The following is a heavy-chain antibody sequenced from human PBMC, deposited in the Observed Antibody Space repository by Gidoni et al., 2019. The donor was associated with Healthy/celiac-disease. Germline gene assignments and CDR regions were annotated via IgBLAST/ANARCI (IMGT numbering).Heavy chain of an antibody. J-gene: IGHJ4*02. CDR2: IYYRGST. V-gene: IGHV4-59*01. CDR3: ARGISNFDY. CDR1: GGSISSYY. Sequence: QVQLQESGPGLVKPSETLSLTCTVSGGSISSYYWSWIRQPPGKGLEWIGYIYYRGSTNYNPSLKSRVTISVDTSKNQFSLKLSSVTAADTAVYYCARGISNFDYWGQGTLVTVSS. D-gene: IGHD2-8*01.